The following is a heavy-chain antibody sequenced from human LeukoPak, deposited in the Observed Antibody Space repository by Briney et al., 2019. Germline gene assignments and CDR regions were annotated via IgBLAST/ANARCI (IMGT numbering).Heavy chain of an antibody. V-gene: IGHV4-4*07. D-gene: IGHD6-13*01. J-gene: IGHJ4*02. CDR1: GVSISYYY. CDR3: ARQLAAAGTAGFDY. CDR2: IYTTGST. Sequence: SETLSLTCSVSGVSISYYYWTWIRQPAGKGLEWIGRIYTTGSTNYNPSLKSRVTMSVDTSKNQFSLKLSSVAAADTAVYYCARQLAAAGTAGFDYRGQGTLVTVSS.